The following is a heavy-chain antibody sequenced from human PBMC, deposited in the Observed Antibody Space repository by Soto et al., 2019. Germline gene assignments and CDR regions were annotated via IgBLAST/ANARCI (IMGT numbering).Heavy chain of an antibody. Sequence: GGSLRLSCAASGLTLSSYGMYWVRQAPGKGLEWVSVISYDGNDKYYADSVKGRFTISRDTSKNTLYLQMSSLRAEDTAVYYCAKDTDSSTWPHPPDYWGQGTLVTVSS. D-gene: IGHD6-13*01. CDR3: AKDTDSSTWPHPPDY. V-gene: IGHV3-30*18. J-gene: IGHJ4*02. CDR2: ISYDGNDK. CDR1: GLTLSSYG.